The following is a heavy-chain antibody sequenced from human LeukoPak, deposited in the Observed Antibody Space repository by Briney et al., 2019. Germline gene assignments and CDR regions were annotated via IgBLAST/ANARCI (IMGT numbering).Heavy chain of an antibody. CDR1: GYTFTGYY. CDR2: INPNSGGT. D-gene: IGHD3-22*01. CDR3: YYRVSSGYLT. J-gene: IGHJ4*02. V-gene: IGHV1-2*06. Sequence: GASVKVSCKASGYTFTGYYMHWVRQAPGQGLEWMGRINPNSGGTYYARKFQGRVSMTRDTSISTAYMELSSLRSDDTAVYYCYYRVSSGYLTWGQGTLVAVSS.